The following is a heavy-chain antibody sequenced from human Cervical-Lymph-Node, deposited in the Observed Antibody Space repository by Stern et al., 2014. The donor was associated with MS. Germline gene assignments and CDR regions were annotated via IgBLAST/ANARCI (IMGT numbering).Heavy chain of an antibody. CDR2: ISWDSGRI. CDR1: GFTFDDFD. CDR3: ARVQYSSSWYMFDY. V-gene: IGHV3-9*01. J-gene: IGHJ4*02. Sequence: EVQLVESGGGLVQPGRSPRLSCAASGFTFDDFDMNWVRQAPGKGLEWVASISWDSGRIAYTDSVNGRFTISRDNAKNSLYLQLNSLRSEDTAFYYCARVQYSSSWYMFDYWGQGILVTVSS. D-gene: IGHD6-13*01.